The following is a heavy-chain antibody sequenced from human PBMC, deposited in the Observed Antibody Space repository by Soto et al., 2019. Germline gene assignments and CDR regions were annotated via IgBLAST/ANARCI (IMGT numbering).Heavy chain of an antibody. D-gene: IGHD1-26*01. CDR1: GDSISSSY. CDR3: ARHSGSYDFDS. V-gene: IGHV4-59*01. Sequence: ASETLSLTCSVSGDSISSSYWSWIRQPPGKGLEWIAYIDYSGSTHPNPSLKRRVTMSLDTSKNQFSLKLSSVTASDTAVYFCARHSGSYDFDSWGQGTLVTVSS. J-gene: IGHJ4*02. CDR2: IDYSGST.